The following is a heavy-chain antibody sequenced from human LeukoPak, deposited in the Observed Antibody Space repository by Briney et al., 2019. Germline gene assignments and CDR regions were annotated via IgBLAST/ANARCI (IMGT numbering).Heavy chain of an antibody. J-gene: IGHJ5*02. CDR1: GFSLSTSGVG. CDR3: AHGLGPSYDFWSGENWFDP. D-gene: IGHD3-3*01. Sequence: SGPTLVNPTQTLTLTCTFSGFSLSTSGVGVGWFRQPPGKALEWLALIYWDEDKRYSPSLKSRLTITKDTSKNQVVLTMTNMDPVDTAAYYCAHGLGPSYDFWSGENWFDPWGQGTLVTVSS. V-gene: IGHV2-5*02. CDR2: IYWDEDK.